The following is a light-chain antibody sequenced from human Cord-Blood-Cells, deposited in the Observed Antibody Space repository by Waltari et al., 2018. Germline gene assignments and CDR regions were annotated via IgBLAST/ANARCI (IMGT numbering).Light chain of an antibody. CDR2: EGS. J-gene: IGLJ3*02. V-gene: IGLV2-23*01. Sequence: QSALTQPASGSGSPGQSITLPCTETRSDVGGFNLFSWYQQHPGKSPKLMIYEGSKRPSGVSNRFSGSKSGNTASLTISGLQAEDEADYYCCSYAGSSTLVFGGGTKLTVL. CDR1: RSDVGGFNL. CDR3: CSYAGSSTLV.